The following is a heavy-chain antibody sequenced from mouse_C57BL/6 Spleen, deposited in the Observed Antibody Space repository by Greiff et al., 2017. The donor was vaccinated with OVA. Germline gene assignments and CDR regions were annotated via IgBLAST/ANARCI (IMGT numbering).Heavy chain of an antibody. CDR1: GYTFTSYW. CDR3: ARPLTGTGFAY. V-gene: IGHV1-59*01. CDR2: IDPSDSYT. J-gene: IGHJ3*01. Sequence: VQLQQPGAELVRPGTSVKLSCKASGYTFTSYWMHWVKQRPGQGLEWIGVIDPSDSYTNYNQKFKGKATLTVDTSSSTAYMQLSSLTSEDSAVYNCARPLTGTGFAYWGQGTLVTVSA. D-gene: IGHD4-1*01.